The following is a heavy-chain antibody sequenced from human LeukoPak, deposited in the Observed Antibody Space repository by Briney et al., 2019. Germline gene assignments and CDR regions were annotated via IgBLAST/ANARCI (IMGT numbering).Heavy chain of an antibody. CDR3: ARGAGTMVYYIDV. J-gene: IGHJ6*03. Sequence: GGSLRLSCAASGFTFSPFPMHWVRQAPGKGLQWVAVISNDGTNKYYADSVKGRFTISRDNSKNTLFLQMNSLTTEDTAFYYCARGAGTMVYYIDVWGNGTTVTVSS. V-gene: IGHV3-30*01. CDR2: ISNDGTNK. D-gene: IGHD1-7*01. CDR1: GFTFSPFP.